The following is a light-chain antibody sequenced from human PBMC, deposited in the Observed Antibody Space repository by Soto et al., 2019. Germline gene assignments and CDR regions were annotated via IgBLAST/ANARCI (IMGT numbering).Light chain of an antibody. CDR2: AAS. CDR3: QQSYSTLFT. CDR1: QSISSY. J-gene: IGKJ4*01. V-gene: IGKV1-39*01. Sequence: DIQMTQSPSSLSASVGDRVTTTCRASQSISSYLNWYQQKPGKAPKLLIYAASSLQSGVPSRFSGSGSGTDFTLTISSLQPEDFATYYCQQSYSTLFTFGGGTKVDIK.